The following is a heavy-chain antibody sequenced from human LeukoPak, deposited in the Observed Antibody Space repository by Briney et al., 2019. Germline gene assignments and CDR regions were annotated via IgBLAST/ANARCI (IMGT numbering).Heavy chain of an antibody. V-gene: IGHV4-39*01. D-gene: IGHD6-19*01. Sequence: SETLSLTCTVSGGSISSSSYYWGWIRQPPGKGLEWIGSIYYSGSTYYNPSLKSRVTISVDTSKNQFSLKLSSVTAADTAVYYCARLKAVAGINWAQGTLVTVSS. CDR2: IYYSGST. CDR3: ARLKAVAGIN. CDR1: GGSISSSSYY. J-gene: IGHJ4*02.